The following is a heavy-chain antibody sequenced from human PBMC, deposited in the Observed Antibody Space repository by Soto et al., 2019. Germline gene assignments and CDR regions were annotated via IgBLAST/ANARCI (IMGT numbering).Heavy chain of an antibody. V-gene: IGHV4-59*01. CDR1: GGSISSYY. CDR3: ERGRDWLFS. J-gene: IGHJ5*02. CDR2: IYYSGST. Sequence: PSETLSLTCTVSGGSISSYYWSWIRQPPGKGLEWIGYIYYSGSTNYNPSLKSRVTISVDTSKNQFSLKLSSVTAADTAVYYCERGRDWLFSLGQGTLVTVSS. D-gene: IGHD3-9*01.